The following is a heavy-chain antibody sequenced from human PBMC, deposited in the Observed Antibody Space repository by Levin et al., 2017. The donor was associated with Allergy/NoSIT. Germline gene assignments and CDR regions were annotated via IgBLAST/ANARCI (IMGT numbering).Heavy chain of an antibody. CDR3: ARVGPIHWNYDAFDS. Sequence: GESLKISCKASGYTFTSYGISWVRQAPGQGLEWMGWISAYNGNTNYAQKLQGRVTMTTDTSTSTAYMELRSLRSDDTAVYYCARVGPIHWNYDAFDSWGQGTMVTVSS. V-gene: IGHV1-18*01. J-gene: IGHJ3*02. CDR1: GYTFTSYG. D-gene: IGHD1-7*01. CDR2: ISAYNGNT.